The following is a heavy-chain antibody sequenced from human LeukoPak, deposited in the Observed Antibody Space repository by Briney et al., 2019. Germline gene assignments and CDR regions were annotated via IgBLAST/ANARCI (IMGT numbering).Heavy chain of an antibody. V-gene: IGHV3-11*05. J-gene: IGHJ5*02. D-gene: IGHD3-10*01. CDR2: ISSTSIYT. CDR1: GFTFSDYY. Sequence: SGGSLRLSCAAPGFTFSDYYMNWLRQAPGKGLEWVSYISSTSIYTDYTDSVKGRFTISRDNAKNSLYLQMNSLRAEDTAVYYCARGGRIAMVRGNWFDPWGQGTLVTVSS. CDR3: ARGGRIAMVRGNWFDP.